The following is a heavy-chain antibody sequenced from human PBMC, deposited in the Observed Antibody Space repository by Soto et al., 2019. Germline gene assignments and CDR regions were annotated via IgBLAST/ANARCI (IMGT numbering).Heavy chain of an antibody. J-gene: IGHJ3*02. D-gene: IGHD6-19*01. V-gene: IGHV3-23*01. Sequence: GGSLRLSCAASRFTFSSYAMSWVRQAPGKGLEWVSAISGSGGSTYYADSVKGRFTISRDNSKNTLYLQMNSLRAEDTAVYYCAKDSSGWSDAFDIWGQGTMVTVSS. CDR2: ISGSGGST. CDR1: RFTFSSYA. CDR3: AKDSSGWSDAFDI.